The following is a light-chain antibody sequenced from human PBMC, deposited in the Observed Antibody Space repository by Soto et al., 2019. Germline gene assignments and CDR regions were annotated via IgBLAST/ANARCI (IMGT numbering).Light chain of an antibody. Sequence: EFLLTQSPATLSLSPGERPTLSCGAGQRVIARYVAWYQQKPGQAPRLLIYATSSRATGIPDRFSGSGSGTDFSLSISRVEPEDFAVYFCQRFDNSPPYTFGQGTKLEIK. CDR3: QRFDNSPPYT. CDR1: QRVIARY. V-gene: IGKV3-20*01. J-gene: IGKJ2*01. CDR2: ATS.